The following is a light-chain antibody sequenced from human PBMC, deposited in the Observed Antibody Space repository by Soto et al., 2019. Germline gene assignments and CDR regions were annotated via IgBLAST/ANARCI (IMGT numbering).Light chain of an antibody. Sequence: AIQMTQSPSSLSASVGDRVTITCRASQGIRNDLGWYQQKPGEAPKLLIYAASSLQSGVPSRFSGSGSGTDFTLTISSLQPEDFSTYYCLQDYNYPYTFGKGTKVDIK. V-gene: IGKV1-6*01. CDR2: AAS. J-gene: IGKJ2*01. CDR1: QGIRND. CDR3: LQDYNYPYT.